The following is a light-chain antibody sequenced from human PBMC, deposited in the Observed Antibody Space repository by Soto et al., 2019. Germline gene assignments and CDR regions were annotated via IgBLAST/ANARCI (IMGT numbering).Light chain of an antibody. CDR2: GAS. CDR1: QSVSNY. J-gene: IGKJ5*01. V-gene: IGKV3-20*01. CDR3: QHYVSPPIT. Sequence: DIVLTQSPATLSLSPGERATFSCRASQSVSNYLAWYQQKPGQAPRLLVYGASSRATGISDRFSGSGSGTDFTLTISRLEPEDFAVYYCQHYVSPPITFGQGTRLEIK.